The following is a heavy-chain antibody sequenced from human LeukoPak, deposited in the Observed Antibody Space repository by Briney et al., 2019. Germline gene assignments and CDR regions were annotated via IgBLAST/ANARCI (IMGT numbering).Heavy chain of an antibody. D-gene: IGHD6-19*01. Sequence: SETLSLTCSVSGGSISSSTYYWGWVRQSPGKGLEWIGSINYSGSTYYNPSLKSRVTMSVDVYNNQFSLKLTSVTAVDTAVYYCASGIDARSDSSDWGQGTLVTVSS. CDR3: ASGIDARSDSSD. J-gene: IGHJ4*02. CDR2: INYSGST. CDR1: GGSISSSTYY. V-gene: IGHV4-39*01.